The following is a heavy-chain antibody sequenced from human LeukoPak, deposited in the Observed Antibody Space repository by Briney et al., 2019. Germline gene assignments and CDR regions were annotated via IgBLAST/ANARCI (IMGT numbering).Heavy chain of an antibody. CDR3: ARNSYDFWSGYPPQGNWFDP. V-gene: IGHV4-59*11. CDR1: GGSISSHY. D-gene: IGHD3-3*01. J-gene: IGHJ5*02. Sequence: SETLSLTCTVSGGSISSHYWSWIRQPPGKGLEWIGYIYYSGSTNYNPSLKSRVTISVDTSKNQFSLKLSSVTAADTAVYYCARNSYDFWSGYPPQGNWFDPRGQGTLVTVSS. CDR2: IYYSGST.